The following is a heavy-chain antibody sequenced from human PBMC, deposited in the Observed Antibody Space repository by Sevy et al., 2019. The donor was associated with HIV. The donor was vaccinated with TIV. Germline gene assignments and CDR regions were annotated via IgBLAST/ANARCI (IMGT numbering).Heavy chain of an antibody. V-gene: IGHV1-24*01. CDR1: GYTLTELS. D-gene: IGHD2-8*01. CDR2: FDPGDGDAET. CDR3: ATDTNGYHSTLDY. Sequence: ASVKVSCKVSGYTLTELSIHWVRQAPGKGLEWMGGFDPGDGDAETPYAQKFRDRLTMTADTSTDTVYMELSSLRSEDTAVYYCATDTNGYHSTLDYWGQGTLVTVSS. J-gene: IGHJ4*02.